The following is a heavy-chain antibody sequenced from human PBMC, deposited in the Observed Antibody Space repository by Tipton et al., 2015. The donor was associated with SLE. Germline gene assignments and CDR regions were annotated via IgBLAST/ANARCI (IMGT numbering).Heavy chain of an antibody. CDR3: AKDMGNYYGSGSTTGAFDM. CDR2: ISGSGGNT. Sequence: SLRLSCAASGFTFRRYAMSWVRQTPGKGLEWVSGISGSGGNTYYADSVKGRFTLSRDDSRTTLSLQRNSLRAEDTAMYYCAKDMGNYYGSGSTTGAFDMWGQGTMVTVSS. J-gene: IGHJ3*02. CDR1: GFTFRRYA. V-gene: IGHV3-23*01. D-gene: IGHD3-10*01.